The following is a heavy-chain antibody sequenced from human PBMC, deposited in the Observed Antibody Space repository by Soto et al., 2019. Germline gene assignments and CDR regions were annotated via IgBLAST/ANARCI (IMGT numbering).Heavy chain of an antibody. V-gene: IGHV3-30*18. D-gene: IGHD3-10*01. CDR3: AKDRRVRGFNGMAV. J-gene: IGHJ6*02. Sequence: QVQLVESGGGVVQPGRSLRLSCAASGFTFTSYGMHWVRQAPGKGLEWVAVISYDGGNKDYADSVKGRFTISRDNSKNTMYLQMNSLIDEATAEYYGAKDRRVRGFNGMAVWGQRTTVTVSS. CDR1: GFTFTSYG. CDR2: ISYDGGNK.